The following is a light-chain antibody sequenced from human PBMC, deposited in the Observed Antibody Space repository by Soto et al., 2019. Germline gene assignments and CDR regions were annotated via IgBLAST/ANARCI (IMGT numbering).Light chain of an antibody. Sequence: EIVMAKKRAKLLVSRERVDTRACRASQSVSSNLAWYQQRPGQAPRLLIYGASTRATGIPARFSGSGSGTEFTLTISSLQSEDFAVYYCQQYNNWPQTFGQGTKVHI. J-gene: IGKJ1*01. CDR1: QSVSSN. V-gene: IGKV3-15*01. CDR2: GAS. CDR3: QQYNNWPQT.